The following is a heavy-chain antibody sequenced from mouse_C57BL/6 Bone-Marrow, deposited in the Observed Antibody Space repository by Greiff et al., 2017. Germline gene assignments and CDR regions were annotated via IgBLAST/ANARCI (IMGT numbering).Heavy chain of an antibody. J-gene: IGHJ2*01. D-gene: IGHD2-12*01. CDR1: GYTFTSYW. V-gene: IGHV1-55*01. Sequence: QVQLQQPGAELVKPGASVKMSCKASGYTFTSYWITWVKQRPGQGLEWIGDIYPGSGSTNYNEKFKSKATLTVDTSSSTAYMQLSSLTSEDSAVYYGARGEYDRSGPYFDYWGQGTTLTVAS. CDR3: ARGEYDRSGPYFDY. CDR2: IYPGSGST.